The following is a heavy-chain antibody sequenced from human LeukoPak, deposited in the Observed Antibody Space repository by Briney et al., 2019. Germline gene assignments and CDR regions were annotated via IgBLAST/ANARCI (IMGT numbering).Heavy chain of an antibody. Sequence: VSGPTLVKPTQTLTLTCTFSGFSLSTSGVGVGWIRQPPGKALEWLALIYWNDDKRYSPSLKSRLTITKDTSKNQVVLTMTNMDPVDTATYYCAHITGYSSSWYLLSPDNWFDPWGQGTLVTVSS. J-gene: IGHJ5*02. D-gene: IGHD6-13*01. V-gene: IGHV2-5*01. CDR1: GFSLSTSGVG. CDR3: AHITGYSSSWYLLSPDNWFDP. CDR2: IYWNDDK.